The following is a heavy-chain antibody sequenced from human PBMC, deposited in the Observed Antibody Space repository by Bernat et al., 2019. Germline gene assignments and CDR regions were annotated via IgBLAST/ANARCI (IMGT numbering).Heavy chain of an antibody. CDR3: ARVYGDYGEH. J-gene: IGHJ1*01. CDR1: GFTFSSYA. D-gene: IGHD4-17*01. CDR2: ISYDGSNK. Sequence: QVQLVESGGGVVQPGRSLRLSCAASGFTFSSYAMHWVRQAPGKGLEWVAVISYDGSNKYYADSVKGRFTISRDNSKNTLYLQMNSLRAEDTAVYYCARVYGDYGEHWGQGTLVTVSS. V-gene: IGHV3-30*07.